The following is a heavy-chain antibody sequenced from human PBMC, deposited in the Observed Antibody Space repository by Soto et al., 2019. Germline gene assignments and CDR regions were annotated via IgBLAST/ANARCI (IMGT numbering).Heavy chain of an antibody. CDR1: GLTFSSYP. Sequence: EVQLLESGGGLVQPGVSLRPSCAASGLTFSSYPMSCVRQAPGEGLEWVSSTTVDDNTYYADPVKGRFPSSRDNSKNTVYLQMDSLRAEDTAMYYCAKNYYFDNWGQGTLVTVSS. CDR3: AKNYYFDN. V-gene: IGHV3-23*01. J-gene: IGHJ4*02. CDR2: TTVDDNT.